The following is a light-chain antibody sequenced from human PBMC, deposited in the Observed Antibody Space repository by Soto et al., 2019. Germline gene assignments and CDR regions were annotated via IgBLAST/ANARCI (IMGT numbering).Light chain of an antibody. CDR3: QYLNSFPLT. Sequence: IQLTQSPSSLSASIGDRVTITCRASQGISNYLAWYQQKPGKAPKLLIYISSTLQGGVPSRFSGSGSGTDFSLTISSLQPEDVATYYCQYLNSFPLTFGGGTKVEIK. V-gene: IGKV1-9*01. J-gene: IGKJ4*01. CDR1: QGISNY. CDR2: ISS.